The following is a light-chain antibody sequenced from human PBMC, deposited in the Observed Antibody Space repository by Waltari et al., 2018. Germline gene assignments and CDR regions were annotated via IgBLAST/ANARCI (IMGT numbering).Light chain of an antibody. Sequence: ESQMTQSPSTLSASVGDRVTITCRASQSISSWLAWYQQRPGRAPKLLIYKASDLDSGVPSRFSGSGSVTEFTLTISSLQPDDLATYYCQQYNSYPYTFGQGTKLEMK. CDR2: KAS. CDR1: QSISSW. CDR3: QQYNSYPYT. V-gene: IGKV1-5*03. J-gene: IGKJ2*01.